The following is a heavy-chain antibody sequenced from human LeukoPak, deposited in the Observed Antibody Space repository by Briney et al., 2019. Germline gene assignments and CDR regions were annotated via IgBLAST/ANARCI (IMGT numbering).Heavy chain of an antibody. CDR3: ARHPLTYCSGGSCYFMGAFDI. V-gene: IGHV4-39*01. Sequence: SETLSLTCTVSGGSISSSSYYWGWIRQPPGKGLEWIGSINYSGSTYYNPSLKSRVTISLNTSKNQFSLKLSSVTAADTAVYYCARHPLTYCSGGSCYFMGAFDIWGQGTMVTVSS. J-gene: IGHJ3*02. CDR2: INYSGST. D-gene: IGHD2-15*01. CDR1: GGSISSSSYY.